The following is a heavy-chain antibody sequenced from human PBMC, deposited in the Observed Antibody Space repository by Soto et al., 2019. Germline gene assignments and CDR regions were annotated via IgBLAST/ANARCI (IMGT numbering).Heavy chain of an antibody. J-gene: IGHJ6*02. CDR2: IGTAGDT. D-gene: IGHD6-19*01. CDR1: GFTFSSYD. V-gene: IGHV3-13*01. CDR3: AKARVAGYYYYYGMDV. Sequence: GGSLRLSCAASGFTFSSYDMHWVRQATGKGLEWVSAIGTAGDTYYADSVKGRFTISRDNSKNTLYLQMNSLRAEDTAVYYCAKARVAGYYYYYGMDVWGQGTTVTVSS.